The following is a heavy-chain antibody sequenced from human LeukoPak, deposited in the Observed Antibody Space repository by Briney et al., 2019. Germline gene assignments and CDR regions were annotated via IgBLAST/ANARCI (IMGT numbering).Heavy chain of an antibody. Sequence: SETLSLTCAVYGGSFSGYYWSWIRQPPGKGLEWIGEINHSGSTNYNPSLKSRVTISVDTSKNQFSLKLSSVTAADTAVYYCARGALLRYFIWHTTKKNYFDYWGQGTLVTVSS. V-gene: IGHV4-34*01. CDR1: GGSFSGYY. D-gene: IGHD3-9*01. J-gene: IGHJ4*02. CDR3: ARGALLRYFIWHTTKKNYFDY. CDR2: INHSGST.